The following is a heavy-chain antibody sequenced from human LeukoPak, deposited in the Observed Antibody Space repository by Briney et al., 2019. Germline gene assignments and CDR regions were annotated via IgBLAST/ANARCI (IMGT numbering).Heavy chain of an antibody. J-gene: IGHJ4*02. V-gene: IGHV3-23*01. CDR2: ISGSGGST. CDR3: AKDRVRTIFGVAPVFDY. D-gene: IGHD3-3*01. CDR1: GFTFSSYA. Sequence: HSGGSLRLSCAASGFTFSSYAMSWVRQAPGKGLEWVSAISGSGGSTYYADSVKGRFTISRDNSKNTLYLQMNSLRAEDTAVYYCAKDRVRTIFGVAPVFDYWGQGTLVTVSS.